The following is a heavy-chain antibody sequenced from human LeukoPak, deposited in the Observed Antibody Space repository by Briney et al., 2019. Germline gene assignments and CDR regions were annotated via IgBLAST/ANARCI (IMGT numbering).Heavy chain of an antibody. CDR2: ISYDGKKE. Sequence: GGSLRLSCTASGFTFSNYAIHWVRQSPGKGLEWVAVISYDGKKESYSDSVKGRFTISRDNLKNTLYLQMNSLRAEDTAVYHCARGAYGMDVWGQGTTVTVSS. V-gene: IGHV3-30*04. CDR3: ARGAYGMDV. J-gene: IGHJ6*02. CDR1: GFTFSNYA.